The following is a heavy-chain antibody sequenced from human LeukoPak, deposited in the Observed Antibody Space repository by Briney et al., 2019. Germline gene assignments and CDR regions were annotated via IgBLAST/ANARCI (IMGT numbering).Heavy chain of an antibody. Sequence: GGSLRLSCAASGFTFSDYYMSWIRQAPGKGLEWVSYISSSGSTIYYADSVKGRFTISRDNAKNSLYLQMNSLRAADTAVYYCARGRYIDSARGKNIDSGSYNVFDHWGQGTLVTVSS. J-gene: IGHJ4*02. D-gene: IGHD3-10*01. CDR2: ISSSGSTI. CDR3: ARGRYIDSARGKNIDSGSYNVFDH. CDR1: GFTFSDYY. V-gene: IGHV3-11*01.